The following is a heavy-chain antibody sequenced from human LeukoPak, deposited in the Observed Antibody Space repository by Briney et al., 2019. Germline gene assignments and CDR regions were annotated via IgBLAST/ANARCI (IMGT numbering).Heavy chain of an antibody. CDR1: GFTFSSYS. J-gene: IGHJ6*02. D-gene: IGHD6-19*01. CDR3: ARELVAGTYYYYYGMDV. Sequence: GGSLRLSCAASGFTFSSYSMNWVRQAPGKGLEWVSSISSSSSYIYYADSVKGRFTISRDNAKNSLYLQMNSLRAEDTAVYYCARELVAGTYYYYYGMDVWGQGTTVTVSS. V-gene: IGHV3-21*01. CDR2: ISSSSSYI.